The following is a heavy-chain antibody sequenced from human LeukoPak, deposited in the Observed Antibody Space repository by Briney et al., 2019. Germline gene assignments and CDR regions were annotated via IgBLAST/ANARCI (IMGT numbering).Heavy chain of an antibody. CDR1: GGSFSGYY. D-gene: IGHD3-22*01. V-gene: IGHV4-34*01. CDR2: INHSGST. J-gene: IGHJ4*02. Sequence: SETLSLTCAVYGGSFSGYYWSWIRQPPGKGLEWMGEINHSGSTNYNPSLKSRVTISVDTSKNQFSLKLSSVTAADTAVYYCAREVGDSSGYVDYWGQGTLVTVSS. CDR3: AREVGDSSGYVDY.